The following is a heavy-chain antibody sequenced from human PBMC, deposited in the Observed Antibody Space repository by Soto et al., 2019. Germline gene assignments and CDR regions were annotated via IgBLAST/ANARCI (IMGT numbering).Heavy chain of an antibody. CDR1: DGSIRTTNW. CDR3: ARDSADRNNDAFDS. J-gene: IGHJ3*02. CDR2: IYHSGST. Sequence: HVLLQESGPGLVKPSGTLSLTCDVSDGSIRTTNWWSWVRKPPGKGLEWIGEIYHSGSTKYNPSLKSRVTISVDKAKNQFYLKLTSVSATDTSVYYCARDSADRNNDAFDSWAPGTLITVSS. V-gene: IGHV4-4*02. D-gene: IGHD1-1*01.